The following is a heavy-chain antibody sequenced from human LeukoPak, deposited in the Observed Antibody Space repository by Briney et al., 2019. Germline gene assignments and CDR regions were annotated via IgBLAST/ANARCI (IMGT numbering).Heavy chain of an antibody. CDR1: GGSISPYY. CDR3: ARVGDWNDLVY. J-gene: IGHJ4*02. V-gene: IGHV4-59*01. D-gene: IGHD1-1*01. Sequence: KPSETLSLTCTVSGGSISPYYWSWIRQTPGKGLEWIGYILYSGTTTNYNPSLKSRVTISVDTPKNQFSLKLSSVTAADTAVYYCARVGDWNDLVYWGQGTLVTVSS. CDR2: ILYSGTTT.